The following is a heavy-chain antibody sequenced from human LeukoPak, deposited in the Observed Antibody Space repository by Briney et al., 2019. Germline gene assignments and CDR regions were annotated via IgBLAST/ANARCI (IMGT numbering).Heavy chain of an antibody. J-gene: IGHJ4*02. CDR1: GFTFSSYE. CDR2: ISSSGSTI. Sequence: GGSLRLSCAASGFTFSSYEMNWVRQAPGKGLEWVSYISSSGSTIYYADSVKGRFTISRDNAKNSLYLQMNSLRAEDTAVYYCARVIEGSLDYWGQGTLVTVSS. CDR3: ARVIEGSLDY. V-gene: IGHV3-48*03. D-gene: IGHD1-26*01.